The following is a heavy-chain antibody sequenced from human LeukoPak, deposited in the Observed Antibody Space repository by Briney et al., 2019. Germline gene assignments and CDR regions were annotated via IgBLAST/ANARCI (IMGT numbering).Heavy chain of an antibody. CDR1: GGSISSYY. D-gene: IGHD3-3*01. Sequence: SETLSLTCTVSGGSISSYYWSWIRQPPGKGLEWIGYIYYSGSTNYNPSLKSRVTISVDTSKNQFSLKLSSVTAADTAVYYCARGLGTTYDFWSGYYRYNWLDPWGQGTLVTVSS. CDR2: IYYSGST. V-gene: IGHV4-59*12. J-gene: IGHJ5*02. CDR3: ARGLGTTYDFWSGYYRYNWLDP.